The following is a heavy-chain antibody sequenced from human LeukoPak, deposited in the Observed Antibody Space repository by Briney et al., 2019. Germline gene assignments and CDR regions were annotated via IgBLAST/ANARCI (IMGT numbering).Heavy chain of an antibody. V-gene: IGHV4-4*07. CDR3: GREGIFITMVRGVDV. D-gene: IGHD3-10*01. CDR2: IYTSGST. Sequence: PSETLSLTCTVSGGSISSFYWNWIRQPAGKGLEWIGRIYTSGSTNYNPSLKSRVSMSVDTSKNQFSLKLSSVTAADTAVYYCGREGIFITMVRGVDVWGQGTTVTVSS. J-gene: IGHJ6*02. CDR1: GGSISSFY.